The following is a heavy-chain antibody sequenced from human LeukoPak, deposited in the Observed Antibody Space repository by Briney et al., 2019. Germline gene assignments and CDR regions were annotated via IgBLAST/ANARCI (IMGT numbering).Heavy chain of an antibody. J-gene: IGHJ4*02. D-gene: IGHD5-24*01. Sequence: SVKVSCKASGFXFSTSAIQWVRQARGQRHEWIGWIVVGNGNTNYAQKFQRRVTVTRDMSTSTAYLELSSLSSEDTAVYYCAAEEMATIGLNYWGQGTLVTVSS. CDR2: IVVGNGNT. CDR1: GFXFSTSA. CDR3: AAEEMATIGLNY. V-gene: IGHV1-58*02.